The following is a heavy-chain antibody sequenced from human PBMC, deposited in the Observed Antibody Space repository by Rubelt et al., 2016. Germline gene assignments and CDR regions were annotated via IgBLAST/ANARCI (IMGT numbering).Heavy chain of an antibody. CDR1: GGSISSGGSY. D-gene: IGHD3-3*01. V-gene: IGHV4-31*03. CDR3: ARFYAANDFNALDI. CDR2: IFYTGST. J-gene: IGHJ3*02. Sequence: QVQLQESGPGLVRPSQTLSLTCSVSGGSISSGGSYWSWLRQHPGKGLEWIGYIFYTGSTYYNPSLQSRVSISVDTSKNQFALKLSSVTGADTAVYYCARFYAANDFNALDIWGQGTMVTVFS.